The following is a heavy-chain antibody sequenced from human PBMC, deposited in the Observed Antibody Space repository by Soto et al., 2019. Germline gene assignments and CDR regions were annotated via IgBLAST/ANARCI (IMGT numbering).Heavy chain of an antibody. J-gene: IGHJ4*02. Sequence: PGESLKISCKGSGFSFTTYWIDWVRQMPGKGLELMGIIYPGDSDTRYSPSFQGQVTISADKSISTTYLQWSSLKASDTAMYYCARHGKTMKKLIDYWGQGTLVTVSS. V-gene: IGHV5-51*01. CDR3: ARHGKTMKKLIDY. D-gene: IGHD2-15*01. CDR2: IYPGDSDT. CDR1: GFSFTTYW.